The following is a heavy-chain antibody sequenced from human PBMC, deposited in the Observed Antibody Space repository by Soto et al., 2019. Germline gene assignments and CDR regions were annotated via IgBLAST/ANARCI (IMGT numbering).Heavy chain of an antibody. D-gene: IGHD3-16*01. CDR3: ARGKRVYDYIWGSYLMDY. J-gene: IGHJ4*02. CDR1: GFTFSSYA. CDR2: ISSNGGST. V-gene: IGHV3-64*01. Sequence: GSLRLSCAASGFTFSSYAMHWVRQAPGKGLEYVSAISSNGGSTYYANSVKSRFTISRDNSKDTLYLQMGSLRAEDMAVYYCARGKRVYDYIWGSYLMDYWGQGTLVTVSA.